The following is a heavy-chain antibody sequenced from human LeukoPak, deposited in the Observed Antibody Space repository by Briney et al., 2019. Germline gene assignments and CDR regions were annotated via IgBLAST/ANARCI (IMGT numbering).Heavy chain of an antibody. CDR1: GYRFVSYL. CDR2: VYPADSDT. CDR3: ARHGGSGSYSDY. D-gene: IGHD1-26*01. J-gene: IGHJ4*02. Sequence: PGESLKISCKGSGYRFVSYLIGWVRQMPGKGLEWMGIVYPADSDTRYRPYSQGQVTISAAKSISTAYLQWSSLKASDTAMYSCARHGGSGSYSDYWGQGTLVTVSS. V-gene: IGHV5-51*01.